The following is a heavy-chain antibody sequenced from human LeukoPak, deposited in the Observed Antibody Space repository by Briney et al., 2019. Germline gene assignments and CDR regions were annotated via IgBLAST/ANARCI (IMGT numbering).Heavy chain of an antibody. V-gene: IGHV4-39*01. CDR2: IYYSGST. Sequence: PSETLSLTCTVSGGSMSSSTYYWGWIRQPPGKGLEWIGSIYYSGSTYYNPSLKSRVTISVDTSKNQFSLKLSSVTAADTAVYYCARCCSSTSCYTRVFDYWGQGTLVTVSS. CDR1: GGSMSSSTYY. CDR3: ARCCSSTSCYTRVFDY. J-gene: IGHJ4*02. D-gene: IGHD2-2*02.